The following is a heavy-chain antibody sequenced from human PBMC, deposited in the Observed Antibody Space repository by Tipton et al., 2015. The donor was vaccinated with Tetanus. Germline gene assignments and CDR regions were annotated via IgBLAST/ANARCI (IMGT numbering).Heavy chain of an antibody. J-gene: IGHJ4*02. CDR3: ARDQARGARGWNYFDY. D-gene: IGHD1-26*01. V-gene: IGHV4-31*03. Sequence: FTCTVSGGSISSGGYYWSWIRQHPGKGLEWIGDIYYSGSTYYNPSLKSRVTISVDTSKNQFSLKLNSVTAADTAVYYCARDQARGARGWNYFDYWGQGTLVTVSS. CDR1: GGSISSGGYY. CDR2: IYYSGST.